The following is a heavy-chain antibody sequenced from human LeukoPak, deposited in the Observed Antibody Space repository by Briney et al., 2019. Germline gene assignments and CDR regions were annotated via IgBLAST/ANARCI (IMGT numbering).Heavy chain of an antibody. Sequence: TSETLSLTCTVSGGSISSSSYYWGWIRQPPGKGLEWIGSIYYSGSTYYNPSLKSRVTISVDTSKNQFSLKLSSVTAADTAVYYCARSVFGSNTKGVDYWGQGTLVTVSS. CDR2: IYYSGST. D-gene: IGHD1-26*01. CDR1: GGSISSSSYY. J-gene: IGHJ4*02. V-gene: IGHV4-39*01. CDR3: ARSVFGSNTKGVDY.